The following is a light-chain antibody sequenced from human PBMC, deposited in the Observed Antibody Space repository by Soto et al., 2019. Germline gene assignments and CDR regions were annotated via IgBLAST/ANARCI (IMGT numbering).Light chain of an antibody. CDR3: QQYGNAPIT. CDR1: QAVYSSL. V-gene: IGKV3-20*01. Sequence: ETVLTQSPGTLSLSPRELATLSFMATQAVYSSLLAWYQQKPGQAPRLLIYGASSRATGIPDRFSGSGSGTDFTLSISRLEVEDFAAYHCQQYGNAPITFGQGTRLEIK. CDR2: GAS. J-gene: IGKJ5*01.